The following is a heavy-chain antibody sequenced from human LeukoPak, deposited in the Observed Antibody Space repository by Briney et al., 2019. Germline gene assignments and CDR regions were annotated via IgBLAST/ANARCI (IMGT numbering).Heavy chain of an antibody. CDR1: GFTFTTYV. D-gene: IGHD3-10*01. CDR2: ISYDGGSNK. CDR3: ARERGTY. V-gene: IGHV3-30*03. Sequence: GGSLRLSCAASGFTFTTYVMHWVRQAPGRGLEWVAGISYDGGSNKYYGDSVKGRFTISRDNSMNTLYLQMNSLRPEDTAIYYCARERGTYWGQGTLVTVSS. J-gene: IGHJ4*02.